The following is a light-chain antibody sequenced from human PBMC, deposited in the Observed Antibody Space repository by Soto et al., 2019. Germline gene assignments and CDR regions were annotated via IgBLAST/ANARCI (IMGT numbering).Light chain of an antibody. CDR3: QQYGSSPSWT. J-gene: IGKJ1*01. Sequence: EIVLTQSPGTLSLSPGERVTLSCRASQSVSRSYLAWYQQKPGQTPRLLIYGASSRATGIPDRFSGSGSGTDFTLTISRLEPEDFAVYYCQQYGSSPSWTFGQGTKVEIK. CDR2: GAS. V-gene: IGKV3-20*01. CDR1: QSVSRSY.